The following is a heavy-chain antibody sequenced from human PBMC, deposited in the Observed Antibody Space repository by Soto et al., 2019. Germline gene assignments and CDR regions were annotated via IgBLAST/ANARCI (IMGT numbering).Heavy chain of an antibody. CDR1: GDSVSSNSAA. J-gene: IGHJ6*02. Sequence: WQTLSLTCAISGDSVSSNSAAWKWNRQSPSRGLEWMGRTYYRSKWYNDYAVSVKSRITINPDTSKNQFSLQLNSVTPEDTAVYYCARDRKVAGTVYYYGMDVWGQGTTVTVSS. D-gene: IGHD6-19*01. CDR2: TYYRSKWYN. CDR3: ARDRKVAGTVYYYGMDV. V-gene: IGHV6-1*01.